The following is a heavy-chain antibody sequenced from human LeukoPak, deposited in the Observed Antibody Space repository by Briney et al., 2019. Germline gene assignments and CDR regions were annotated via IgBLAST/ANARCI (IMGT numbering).Heavy chain of an antibody. V-gene: IGHV3-48*03. CDR3: SRRFRD. J-gene: IGHJ4*02. CDR2: ISDDGSTK. CDR1: GITFSGFE. Sequence: PGGSLRLSCVGSGITFSGFELNWVRQAPGKRLDWVSYISDDGSTKTYGDSVEGRFTISRDNAKNTLSLQMNSLRLEDTGVYYCSRRFRDWGRGILVTVSS.